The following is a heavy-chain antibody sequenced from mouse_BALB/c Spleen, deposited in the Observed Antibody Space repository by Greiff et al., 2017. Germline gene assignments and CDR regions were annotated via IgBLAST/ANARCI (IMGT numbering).Heavy chain of an antibody. Sequence: VQLQQSGAELVRPGTSVKISCKASGYTFTNYWLGWVKQRPGHGLEWIGDIYPGGGYTNYNEKFKGKATLTADTSSSTAYMQLSSLTSEDSAVYFCARCPYDYDSYAMDYWGQGTSVTVSS. J-gene: IGHJ4*01. D-gene: IGHD2-4*01. CDR2: IYPGGGYT. CDR3: ARCPYDYDSYAMDY. CDR1: GYTFTNYW. V-gene: IGHV1-63*02.